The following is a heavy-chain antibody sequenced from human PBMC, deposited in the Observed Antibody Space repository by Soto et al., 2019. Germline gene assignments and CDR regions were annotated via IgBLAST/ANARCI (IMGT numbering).Heavy chain of an antibody. CDR3: ARYHYYDGN. CDR2: INSDGSST. V-gene: IGHV3-74*01. CDR1: RFTFSTFW. J-gene: IGHJ4*02. Sequence: EVQLVESGGGLVQPGGSLRLSCAASRFTFSTFWMHWVRQAPGKGPVWVSRINSDGSSTIYADSVKGRFTISRDNAKNTLYLQMNSLRGEDTAVYYCARYHYYDGNWGQGTLVTVSS. D-gene: IGHD3-22*01.